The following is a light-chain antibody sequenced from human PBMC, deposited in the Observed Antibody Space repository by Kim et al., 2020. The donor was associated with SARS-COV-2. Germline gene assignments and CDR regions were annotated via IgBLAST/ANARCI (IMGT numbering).Light chain of an antibody. CDR3: NSRDSSGNHLV. CDR2: GKN. J-gene: IGLJ3*02. V-gene: IGLV3-19*01. CDR1: SLTRYY. Sequence: SSELTQDPTVSVALGQTVRITCQGDSLTRYYVSWYQQKPGQAPVLVIYGKNNRPSWIPDRFSGSSSGNTASLTITGAQAEDEADYYCNSRDSSGNHLVFGGGTQLTVL.